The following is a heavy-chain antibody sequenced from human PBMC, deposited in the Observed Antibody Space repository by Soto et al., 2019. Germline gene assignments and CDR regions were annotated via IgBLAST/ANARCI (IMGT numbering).Heavy chain of an antibody. CDR3: ARGKTVVTAIPYYYYGMDV. CDR2: IIPILGIA. J-gene: IGHJ6*02. D-gene: IGHD2-21*02. V-gene: IGHV1-69*02. CDR1: GGTFSSYT. Sequence: SVKVSCKASGGTFSSYTISWVRQAPGQGLEWMGRIIPILGIANYAQKFQGRVTITADKSTSTAYMELSSLRSEDTAVYYCARGKTVVTAIPYYYYGMDVWGQGTTVTVSS.